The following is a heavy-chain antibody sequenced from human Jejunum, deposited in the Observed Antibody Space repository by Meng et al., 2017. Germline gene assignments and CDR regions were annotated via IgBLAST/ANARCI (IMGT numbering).Heavy chain of an antibody. CDR3: AKLTSL. V-gene: IGHV3-23*01. CDR2: ITGSDGRT. Sequence: GESLKISCAASGFTFSNSAMGWVRQAPGKGLEWVSVITGSDGRTYYADSVRGRFTISRDTSKNTLYLQMISLGAEDTAVYYCAKLTSLWGQGTLVTVSS. D-gene: IGHD3-16*01. CDR1: GFTFSNSA. J-gene: IGHJ4*02.